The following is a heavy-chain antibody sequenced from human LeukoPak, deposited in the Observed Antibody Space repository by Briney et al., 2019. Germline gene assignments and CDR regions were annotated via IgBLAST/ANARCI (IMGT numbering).Heavy chain of an antibody. V-gene: IGHV3-23*01. D-gene: IGHD3-22*01. CDR3: AKEEVGNGEGYDSSGPFDY. CDR1: GFTFSSYS. J-gene: IGHJ4*02. Sequence: GGSLRLSCAASGFTFSSYSMSWVRQAPGKGLEWVSAISGSGCSTYYADSVKGRFTISRDNSKNTLYLQMKSLRAEDTAVYYCAKEEVGNGEGYDSSGPFDYWGQGTLVTVSS. CDR2: ISGSGCST.